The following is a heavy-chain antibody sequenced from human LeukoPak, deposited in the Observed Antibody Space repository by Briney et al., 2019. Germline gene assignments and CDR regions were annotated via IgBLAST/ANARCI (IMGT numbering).Heavy chain of an antibody. CDR1: GYTFTGYY. CDR2: ISPNSGAT. D-gene: IGHD6-13*01. V-gene: IGHV1-2*02. CDR3: ARLGGGSSWSNFDF. J-gene: IGHJ4*02. Sequence: ASVKVSCKASGYTFTGYYTHWVRQAPGQGLEWMGWISPNSGATNYAQNFQARVTMTGDTSISTAYMELSSLRSDDTAVYYCARLGGGSSWSNFDFWGQGTLVTVSS.